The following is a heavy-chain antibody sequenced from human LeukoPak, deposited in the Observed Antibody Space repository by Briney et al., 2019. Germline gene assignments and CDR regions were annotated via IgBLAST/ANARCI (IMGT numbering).Heavy chain of an antibody. CDR1: GYTFTSYY. CDR3: AIEVRDLGGNIAARPGVLD. CDR2: INPSGGST. Sequence: ASVKVSCKASGYTFTSYYMHWVRQAPGQGLEWMGIINPSGGSTSYAQKFQGRVTMTRDTSTSTVYMELSSLRSEDTAVYYCAIEVRDLGGNIAARPGVLDWGQGTLVTVSS. J-gene: IGHJ4*02. V-gene: IGHV1-46*01. D-gene: IGHD6-6*01.